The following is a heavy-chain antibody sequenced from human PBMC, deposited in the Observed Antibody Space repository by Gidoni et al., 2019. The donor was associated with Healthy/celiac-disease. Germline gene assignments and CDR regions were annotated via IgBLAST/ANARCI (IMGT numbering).Heavy chain of an antibody. V-gene: IGHV1-18*01. Sequence: QVPLVQYGAEVKKPGASLKVDCTASGYTFTNYGIAWVRQSPGHGVEWMGWITAYTGNTNLSPQLQGSVTMTTDTSTSTAYMELRSLKSDDTAVYYCAREGYYDDFTPYDYWGQGTLVTVSS. CDR1: GYTFTNYG. D-gene: IGHD3-22*01. CDR3: AREGYYDDFTPYDY. CDR2: ITAYTGNT. J-gene: IGHJ4*02.